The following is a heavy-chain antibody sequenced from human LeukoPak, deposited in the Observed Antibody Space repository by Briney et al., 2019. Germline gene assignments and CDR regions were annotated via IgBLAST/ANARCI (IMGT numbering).Heavy chain of an antibody. J-gene: IGHJ5*02. CDR3: VKQYVDI. Sequence: PGGSLRLSCATSGFTFSNHAMHWVRQATGKGLEWVSAIGTAGDTFYPGSVKGRFTISRENAKNSLSLQMNSLRAEDTAVYYCVKQYVDIWGQGTLVIVSS. V-gene: IGHV3-13*01. CDR1: GFTFSNHA. CDR2: IGTAGDT. D-gene: IGHD1/OR15-1a*01.